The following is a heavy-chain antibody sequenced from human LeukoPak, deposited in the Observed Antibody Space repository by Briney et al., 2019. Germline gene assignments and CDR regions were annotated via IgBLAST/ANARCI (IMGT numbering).Heavy chain of an antibody. CDR2: VFNNGGT. Sequence: ASETLSLTCSVSGGSIGSYHWNWIRQPSGKGLEWIGFVFNNGGTKHNPSLKSRVAISVDTSKNQFALKLSSVTAADTAVYYCVASYGGYVLDYWSQGALVIVSS. J-gene: IGHJ4*02. V-gene: IGHV4-59*01. CDR3: VASYGGYVLDY. D-gene: IGHD5-12*01. CDR1: GGSIGSYH.